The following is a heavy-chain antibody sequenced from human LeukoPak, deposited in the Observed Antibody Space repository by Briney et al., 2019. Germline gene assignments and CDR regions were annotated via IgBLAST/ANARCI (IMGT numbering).Heavy chain of an antibody. D-gene: IGHD3-10*01. J-gene: IGHJ4*02. CDR3: ARGEQVVDYYGSGSYLDY. CDR1: GYTFTSYY. CDR2: INPSGGST. Sequence: ASVRVSCKASGYTFTSYYMHWVRQAPGQGLEWMGIINPSGGSTSYAQKFQGRVTMTRDTSTSTVYMELSSLRSEDTAVYYCARGEQVVDYYGSGSYLDYWGRGTLVTVSS. V-gene: IGHV1-46*01.